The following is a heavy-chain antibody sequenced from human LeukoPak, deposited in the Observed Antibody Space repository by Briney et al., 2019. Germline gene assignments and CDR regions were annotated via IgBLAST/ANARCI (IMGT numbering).Heavy chain of an antibody. J-gene: IGHJ4*02. V-gene: IGHV4-59*01. CDR2: IYYSGST. CDR3: ARGEIAVAESFDY. D-gene: IGHD6-19*01. Sequence: KTSETLSLTCTVSGGSISSYYWSWIRQPPGKGLEWIGYIYYSGSTNYNPSLKSRVTISVDTSKNQFSLKLSSVTAADTAVYYCARGEIAVAESFDYWGQRTLVTVSS. CDR1: GGSISSYY.